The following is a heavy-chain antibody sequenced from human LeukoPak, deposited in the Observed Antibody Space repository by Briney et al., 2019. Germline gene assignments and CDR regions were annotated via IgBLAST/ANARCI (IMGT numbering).Heavy chain of an antibody. Sequence: GGSLRLSCEASGFSFRGYYMNWLRQAPGKGLECLSFISRRGDSVLYADSVKGRFTISRDNAKSTLYLEMDSLTVEDTAVYYCARDLFSQSYDSSGYFDYWGQGVLVTVSS. CDR2: ISRRGDSV. CDR3: ARDLFSQSYDSSGYFDY. J-gene: IGHJ4*02. V-gene: IGHV3-11*01. CDR1: GFSFRGYY. D-gene: IGHD3-22*01.